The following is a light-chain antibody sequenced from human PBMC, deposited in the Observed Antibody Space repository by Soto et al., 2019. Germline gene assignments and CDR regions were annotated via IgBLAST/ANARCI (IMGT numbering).Light chain of an antibody. CDR3: QQYNNWPPYT. CDR2: KAS. Sequence: DIPMTQSPSTLSASVGDRVTITCRASQSISSWLAWYQQKPGKAPKLLIYKASSLESGVPSRFSGSGSGTEFTLTISSLQSEDFAVYFCQQYNNWPPYTFGQGTKLEIK. J-gene: IGKJ2*01. CDR1: QSISSW. V-gene: IGKV1-5*03.